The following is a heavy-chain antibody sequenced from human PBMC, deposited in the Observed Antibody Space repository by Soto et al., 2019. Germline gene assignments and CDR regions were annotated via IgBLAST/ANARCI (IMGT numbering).Heavy chain of an antibody. V-gene: IGHV3-66*01. CDR2: IYSGGST. J-gene: IGHJ6*02. Sequence: PGGSLRLSCAASGFTVSSNYMSWVRQAPGKGLEWVSVIYSGGSTYYADSVKGRFTISRDNSKNTLYLQMNSLRAEDTAVYYCARDRLYYILTGYYYVMYFCGQGSTVTVSS. CDR3: ARDRLYYILTGYYYVMYF. D-gene: IGHD3-9*01. CDR1: GFTVSSNY.